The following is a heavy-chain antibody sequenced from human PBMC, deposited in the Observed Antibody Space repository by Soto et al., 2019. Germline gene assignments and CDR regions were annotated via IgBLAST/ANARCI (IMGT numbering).Heavy chain of an antibody. CDR3: ARVSPKRGYSYGPFDY. D-gene: IGHD5-18*01. J-gene: IGHJ4*02. V-gene: IGHV1-69*06. CDR2: IIPIFGTA. CDR1: GGTFSSYA. Sequence: SVKVSCKASGGTFSSYAISWVRQAPGQGLEWMGGIIPIFGTANYAQKFQGRVTITADKSTSTAYMELSSLRSEDTAVYYCARVSPKRGYSYGPFDYWGQGTLVTVSS.